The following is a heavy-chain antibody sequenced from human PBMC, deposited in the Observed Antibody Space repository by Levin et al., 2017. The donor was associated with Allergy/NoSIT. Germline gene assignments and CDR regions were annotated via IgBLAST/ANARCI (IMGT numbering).Heavy chain of an antibody. V-gene: IGHV3-23*01. Sequence: PGGSLRLSCAASGFTFSSYAMSWVRQAPGKGLEWVSAISGSGGSTYYADSVKGRFTISRDNSKNTLYLQMNSLRAEDTAVYYCAKDQYCSGGSCWDDAFDIWGQGTMVTVSS. J-gene: IGHJ3*02. CDR1: GFTFSSYA. CDR2: ISGSGGST. D-gene: IGHD2-15*01. CDR3: AKDQYCSGGSCWDDAFDI.